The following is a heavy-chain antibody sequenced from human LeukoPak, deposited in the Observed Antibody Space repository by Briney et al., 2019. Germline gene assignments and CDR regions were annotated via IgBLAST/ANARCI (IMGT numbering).Heavy chain of an antibody. D-gene: IGHD2-2*01. CDR3: AGYCSSTSCHGWFDP. J-gene: IGHJ5*02. CDR1: GSTFSSYS. Sequence: GGSLRLSCAASGSTFSSYSMNWVRQAPGEGLEWVSSISSSSSYLYYADSVKGRFTISRDNAKNSLYLQMNSLRAEDTAVYYCAGYCSSTSCHGWFDPWGQGTLVTVSS. CDR2: ISSSSSYL. V-gene: IGHV3-21*01.